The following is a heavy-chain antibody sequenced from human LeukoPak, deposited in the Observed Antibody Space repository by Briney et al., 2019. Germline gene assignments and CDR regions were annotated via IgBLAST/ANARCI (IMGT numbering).Heavy chain of an antibody. CDR3: VRGYPFGPYGMDV. J-gene: IGHJ6*02. V-gene: IGHV3-64D*09. D-gene: IGHD5-18*01. CDR2: ISDSGGST. CDR1: GFPFSSYA. Sequence: PGGSLRLSCSASGFPFSSYAMHWVRQAPGKGLEYVSAISDSGGSTYYADSVKGRFTISRDNSKNTLYLQMSSLRAEDTAVCFCVRGYPFGPYGMDVWGQGTTVTVSS.